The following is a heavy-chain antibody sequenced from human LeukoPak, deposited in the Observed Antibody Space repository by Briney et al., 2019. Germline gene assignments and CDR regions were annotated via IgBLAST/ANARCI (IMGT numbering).Heavy chain of an antibody. D-gene: IGHD6-13*01. J-gene: IGHJ6*03. Sequence: GGSLRLSCAASGFTFRNSGMHWVRQAPGKGLEWVAFIQSDGGNKYYADSVKGRFTISRDNSKNTLYLQMNSLRAEDTAVYYCARDRSYSSSLLRKSYYYYYMDVWGKGTTVTISS. CDR2: IQSDGGNK. V-gene: IGHV3-30*19. CDR1: GFTFRNSG. CDR3: ARDRSYSSSLLRKSYYYYYMDV.